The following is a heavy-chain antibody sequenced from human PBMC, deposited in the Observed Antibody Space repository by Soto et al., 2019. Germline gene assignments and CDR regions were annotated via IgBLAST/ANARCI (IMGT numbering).Heavy chain of an antibody. CDR1: GFTFSSYG. D-gene: IGHD5-18*01. CDR3: AKGADGFSETAMVTG. Sequence: QVQLVESGGGVVQPGRSLRLSCAASGFTFSSYGMHWVRQAPGKGLEWVAVISYDGSNKYYADSVKGRFTISRDNSKNTLYLQMNSLRAEDTAVYYCAKGADGFSETAMVTGWGQGTLVTVSS. J-gene: IGHJ4*02. CDR2: ISYDGSNK. V-gene: IGHV3-30*18.